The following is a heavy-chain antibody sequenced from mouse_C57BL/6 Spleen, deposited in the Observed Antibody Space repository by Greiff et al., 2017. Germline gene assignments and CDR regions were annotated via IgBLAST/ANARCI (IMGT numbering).Heavy chain of an antibody. J-gene: IGHJ1*03. D-gene: IGHD1-1*01. Sequence: VQLQQPEAELVKPGASVKLSCKASGYTFTSYWMHWVKQRPGQGLEWIGMIHPNSGSTNYNEKFKSKATLTVDKSSSTAYMQLSSLTSEDSAVYYCASPYGSSPWYFDVWGTGTTVTVSS. CDR2: IHPNSGST. V-gene: IGHV1-64*01. CDR3: ASPYGSSPWYFDV. CDR1: GYTFTSYW.